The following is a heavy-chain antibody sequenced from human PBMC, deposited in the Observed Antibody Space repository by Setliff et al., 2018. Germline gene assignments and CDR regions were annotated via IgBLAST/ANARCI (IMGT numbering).Heavy chain of an antibody. CDR1: GFTFSSYS. V-gene: IGHV3-21*01. Sequence: GGSLRLSCAASGFTFSSYSMNWVRQAPGKGLEWVSSISSSSSYIYYADSVKGRFTISRDNAKNSLYLQMNSLRAEDTAVYYCARGRGVDTAMVYFDYWGQGTLVTVSS. J-gene: IGHJ4*02. D-gene: IGHD5-18*01. CDR2: ISSSSSYI. CDR3: ARGRGVDTAMVYFDY.